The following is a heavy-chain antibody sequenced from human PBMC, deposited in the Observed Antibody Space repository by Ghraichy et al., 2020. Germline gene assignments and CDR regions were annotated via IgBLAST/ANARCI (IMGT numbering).Heavy chain of an antibody. CDR3: AHRAHGSGSYYPAFDF. J-gene: IGHJ4*02. D-gene: IGHD3-10*01. V-gene: IGHV2-5*02. CDR2: IFWDDDK. CDR1: GFSLSTSGVG. Sequence: SGPTLVKPTQTLTLTCSISGFSLSTSGVGVGWIRQPPGKAPEWLALIFWDDDKRYSPSLRSRLTITKDTSKNPVVLTMTNMDPGDTATYYCAHRAHGSGSYYPAFDFWGQGTLVTVSS.